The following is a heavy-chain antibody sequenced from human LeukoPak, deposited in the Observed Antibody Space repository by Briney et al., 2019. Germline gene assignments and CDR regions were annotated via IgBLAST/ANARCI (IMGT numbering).Heavy chain of an antibody. CDR1: GYSPSNYW. Sequence: GESLKISCKGSGYSPSNYWSGWVRQMAGKGREWMGIIEPVYSDTRYSPSFQGQVTISADKSISTAYLQWSSLKASDSAMYYCARRGTTGEWFDPWGQGTPVTVSS. V-gene: IGHV5-51*01. CDR2: IEPVYSDT. D-gene: IGHD4-11*01. CDR3: ARRGTTGEWFDP. J-gene: IGHJ5*02.